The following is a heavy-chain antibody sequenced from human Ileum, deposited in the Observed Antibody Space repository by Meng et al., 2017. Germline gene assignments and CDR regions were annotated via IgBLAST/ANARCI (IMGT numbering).Heavy chain of an antibody. J-gene: IGHJ5*02. CDR1: GFIFSDYW. Sequence: GESLKISCAASGFIFSDYWMNWVRQAPGKGLEWVANIRPDGSDTYYLDSVRGRFTISRDDSKNTAFLQMDSLKTEDTAVYYCLPSIVVMTAFPWGQGTLVTVSS. CDR2: IRPDGSDT. V-gene: IGHV3-7*03. D-gene: IGHD2-21*02. CDR3: LPSIVVMTAFP.